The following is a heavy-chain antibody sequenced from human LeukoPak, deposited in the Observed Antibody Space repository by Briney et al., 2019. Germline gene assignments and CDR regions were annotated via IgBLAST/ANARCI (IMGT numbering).Heavy chain of an antibody. CDR3: ARRRGIAAAEH. CDR2: IYHSGST. V-gene: IGHV4-38-2*02. Sequence: SETLSLTCTVSGYSISSGYYWGWIRQPPGKGLEWIGSIYHSGSTYYNPSLKSRVTISVDTSKNQFSLKLSSVTAADTAVYYCARRRGIAAAEHWGQGTLVTVSS. D-gene: IGHD6-13*01. J-gene: IGHJ4*02. CDR1: GYSISSGYY.